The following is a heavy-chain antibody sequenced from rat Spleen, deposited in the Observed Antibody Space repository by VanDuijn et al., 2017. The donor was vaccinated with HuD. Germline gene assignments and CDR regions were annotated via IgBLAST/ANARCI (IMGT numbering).Heavy chain of an antibody. CDR3: ARQGNNFWYFDF. CDR1: GFTFNYYW. D-gene: IGHD1-11*01. Sequence: EVQLVESGGGLVHPGRSLKLSCVTSGFTFNYYWMTWIRQAPGKGLEWVASITNAAGKVYYPDSVKGRFTISRDNAESTLYLQMDSLRSEDTATYYCARQGNNFWYFDFWGPGTMVTVSS. CDR2: ITNAAGKV. V-gene: IGHV5-31*01. J-gene: IGHJ1*01.